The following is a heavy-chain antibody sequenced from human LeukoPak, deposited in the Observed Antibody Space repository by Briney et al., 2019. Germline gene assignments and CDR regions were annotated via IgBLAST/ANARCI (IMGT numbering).Heavy chain of an antibody. CDR1: GGSISSYY. Sequence: SETLSLTCTVSGGSISSYYWSWIRQPPGKGLEWIGEINHSGSTNYNPSLKSRVTISVDTSKNQFSLKLSSVTAADTAVYYCARGRTPRYWGQGTLVTVSS. J-gene: IGHJ4*02. CDR2: INHSGST. CDR3: ARGRTPRY. V-gene: IGHV4-34*01. D-gene: IGHD1-14*01.